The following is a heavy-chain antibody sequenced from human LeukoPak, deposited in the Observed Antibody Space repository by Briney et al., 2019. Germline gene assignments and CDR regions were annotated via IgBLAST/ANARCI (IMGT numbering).Heavy chain of an antibody. CDR3: ARAVDILDAFDI. V-gene: IGHV4-34*01. J-gene: IGHJ3*02. CDR2: INHSGST. CDR1: GGSFSGYY. D-gene: IGHD5-12*01. Sequence: PSETLSLTCAVYGGSFSGYYWSWIRQPPGKGLEWIGEINHSGSTNYNPSLKSRVTISVDTSENQFSLKLSSVTAADTAVYYCARAVDILDAFDIWGQGTMVTVSS.